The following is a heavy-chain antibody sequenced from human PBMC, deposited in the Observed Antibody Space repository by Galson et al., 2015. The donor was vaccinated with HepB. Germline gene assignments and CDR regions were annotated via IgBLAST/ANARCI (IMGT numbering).Heavy chain of an antibody. J-gene: IGHJ4*02. CDR2: ISGSGGST. Sequence: SLRLSCAASGFTFSSYAMSWVRQAPGKGREWVSAISGSGGSTYYADSVKGRFTISRDNSKNTLYLQMNSLRAEDTAVYYCAKDSTSRSTVTFDYWGQGTLVTVSS. CDR3: AKDSTSRSTVTFDY. D-gene: IGHD4-17*01. V-gene: IGHV3-23*01. CDR1: GFTFSSYA.